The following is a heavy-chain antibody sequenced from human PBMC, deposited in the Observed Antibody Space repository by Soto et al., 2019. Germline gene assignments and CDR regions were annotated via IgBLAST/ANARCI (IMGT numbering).Heavy chain of an antibody. CDR3: AREIPPHGDYSYYYYYGMDV. CDR1: GFTFSSYS. V-gene: IGHV3-48*02. CDR2: ISSSSSTI. J-gene: IGHJ6*02. D-gene: IGHD4-17*01. Sequence: GGSLRLSCAASGFTFSSYSMNWVRQAPGKGLEWVSYISSSSSTIYYADSVKGRFTISRDNAKNSLYLQMNSLRDEDTAVYYCAREIPPHGDYSYYYYYGMDVWGQGTTVTVSS.